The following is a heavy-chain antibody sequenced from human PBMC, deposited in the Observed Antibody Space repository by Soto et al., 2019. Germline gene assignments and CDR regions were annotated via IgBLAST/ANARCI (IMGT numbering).Heavy chain of an antibody. CDR1: GGSISSGGYC. Sequence: SETLSLTCTVSGGSISSGGYCWSWIRQHPGKGLEWIGYIYYSGSTYYNPSLKSRVTISVDTSKNQSSLQLNSVTPEDTAVYYCAREGGGSPPYFDYWGQGTLVTVSS. CDR3: AREGGGSPPYFDY. V-gene: IGHV4-31*03. CDR2: IYYSGST. J-gene: IGHJ4*02. D-gene: IGHD3-16*01.